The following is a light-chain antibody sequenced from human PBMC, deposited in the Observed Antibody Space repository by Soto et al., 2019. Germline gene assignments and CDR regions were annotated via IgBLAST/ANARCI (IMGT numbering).Light chain of an antibody. CDR1: QSINNW. V-gene: IGKV1-5*01. J-gene: IGKJ1*01. CDR3: QQYNTFWT. Sequence: DIQMTQSPSTLSASVGDRVTITCRASQSINNWLAWYQQKPGKAPQLLIYDVSNLQSGVPSRFSGGGSGTQFTLTISSLQPDDVATYYCQQYNTFWTFGQGTKV. CDR2: DVS.